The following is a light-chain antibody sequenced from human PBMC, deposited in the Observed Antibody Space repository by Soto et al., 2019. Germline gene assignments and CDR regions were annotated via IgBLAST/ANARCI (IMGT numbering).Light chain of an antibody. CDR2: GAS. CDR1: QGISSY. J-gene: IGKJ3*01. CDR3: QQLNSFPPFFT. V-gene: IGKV1-9*01. Sequence: DIRLTQSXXXXSXSXLXRINITMXGIQGISSYLAWYQQRPGKAPELLIYGASTLRTGVASRFRGSGSGTEFTLTISSLQPEDFATYFCQQLNSFPPFFTFGPGTKVDI.